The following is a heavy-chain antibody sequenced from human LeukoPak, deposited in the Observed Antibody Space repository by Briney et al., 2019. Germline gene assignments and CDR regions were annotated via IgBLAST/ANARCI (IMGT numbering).Heavy chain of an antibody. CDR1: GFTFSSYA. CDR2: ISGSGGST. CDR3: AKDMTPYYYDSSGLPPLDY. D-gene: IGHD3-22*01. J-gene: IGHJ4*02. V-gene: IGHV3-23*01. Sequence: GGSLRLSCAASGFTFSSYAMSWVRQAPGKGLEWVSAISGSGGSTYYADSVKGRFTISRDNSKNTLYLQMDSLRAEDTAVYYCAKDMTPYYYDSSGLPPLDYWGQGTLVTVSS.